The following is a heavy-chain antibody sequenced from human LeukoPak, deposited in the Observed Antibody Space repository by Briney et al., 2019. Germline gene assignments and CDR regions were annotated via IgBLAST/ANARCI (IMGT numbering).Heavy chain of an antibody. CDR2: INLSGST. CDR1: GGSFSGYY. Sequence: SETLSLTCAVYGGSFSGYYWSWIRQPPGKGLEWIGEINLSGSTNYNPSLKSRVTISVDTSKNQFSLKLSSVTAADTAVYYCARRAYYYGSGSYGMDVWGKGTTVTVSS. CDR3: ARRAYYYGSGSYGMDV. J-gene: IGHJ6*04. D-gene: IGHD3-10*01. V-gene: IGHV4-34*01.